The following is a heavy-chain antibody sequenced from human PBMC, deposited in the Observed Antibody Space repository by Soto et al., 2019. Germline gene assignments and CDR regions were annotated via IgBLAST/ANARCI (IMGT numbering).Heavy chain of an antibody. D-gene: IGHD2-15*01. J-gene: IGHJ5*02. CDR2: IYYSGST. Sequence: SSETPSLTCTVSGGSISSGGYYWSWIRQHPGKGLEWIGYIYYSGSTYYNPSLKSRVTISVDTSKNQFSLKLSSVAAADTAVYYCASGIVRFDPWGQGTLVTVSS. CDR3: ASGIVRFDP. CDR1: GGSISSGGYY. V-gene: IGHV4-31*03.